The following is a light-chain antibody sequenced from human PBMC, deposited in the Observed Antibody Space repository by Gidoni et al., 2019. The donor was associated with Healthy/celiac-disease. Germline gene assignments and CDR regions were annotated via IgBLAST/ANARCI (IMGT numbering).Light chain of an antibody. V-gene: IGKV3-11*01. CDR2: EAS. Sequence: EIVLTQSPATLSLSPGEIATLSCRASQSVSSYLAWYQQKPGQAPRLLIYEASNRATGIPARFSGSGSGTDFTLTISSLEPEDFAVYYCQRSSNWLTFGGGTKVEIK. J-gene: IGKJ4*01. CDR1: QSVSSY. CDR3: QRSSNWLT.